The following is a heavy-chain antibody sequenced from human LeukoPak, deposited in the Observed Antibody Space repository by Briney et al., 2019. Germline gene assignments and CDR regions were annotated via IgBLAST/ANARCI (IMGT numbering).Heavy chain of an antibody. V-gene: IGHV4-39*07. CDR3: ARGGPIVVVTASLYYYYGMDV. Sequence: SQTLSLTCTVSGGSLNSSPYYWGWIRQPPGKGLESIAFVFYSGNTYYNPSLKSRVTMSVDTAKNQFSLKLSSVTAADTAVYYCARGGPIVVVTASLYYYYGMDVWGQGTTVTVSS. CDR2: VFYSGNT. D-gene: IGHD2-21*02. J-gene: IGHJ6*02. CDR1: GGSLNSSPYY.